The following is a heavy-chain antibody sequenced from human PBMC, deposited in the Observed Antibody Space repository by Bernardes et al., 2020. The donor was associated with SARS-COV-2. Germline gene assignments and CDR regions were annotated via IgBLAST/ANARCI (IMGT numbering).Heavy chain of an antibody. CDR2: IYSGGST. Sequence: GGSLRLSCAASGLTVDNNFVTWVRQAPGKWLECVSLIYSGGSTHYADSVRGRFTISRDRSTNTLYLQMNSLMADDTAVYYCALQRLAGTSYYFFDYWGQGALVTVSS. J-gene: IGHJ4*02. V-gene: IGHV3-53*01. CDR3: ALQRLAGTSYYFFDY. CDR1: GLTVDNNF. D-gene: IGHD1-7*01.